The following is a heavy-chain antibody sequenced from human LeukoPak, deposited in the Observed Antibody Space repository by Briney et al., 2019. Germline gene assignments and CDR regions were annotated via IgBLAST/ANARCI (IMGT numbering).Heavy chain of an antibody. V-gene: IGHV3-7*01. CDR3: ARDRQITMVRGVHTVLDFDY. CDR1: GFTFSSYW. CDR2: IKQDGSEK. Sequence: GGSLRLSCAASGFTFSSYWMSWVRQAPGKGLEWVANIKQDGSEKYYVDSVKGRFAISRDNAKNSLYLQMNSLRAEDTAVYYCARDRQITMVRGVHTVLDFDYWGQGTLVTVSS. D-gene: IGHD3-10*01. J-gene: IGHJ4*02.